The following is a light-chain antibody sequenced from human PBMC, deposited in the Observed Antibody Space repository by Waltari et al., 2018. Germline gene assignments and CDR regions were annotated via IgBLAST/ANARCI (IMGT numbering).Light chain of an antibody. J-gene: IGKJ4*01. CDR1: QGVHDN. Sequence: EIVMTQSPVTLSVSPGERVTLSCRASQGVHDNLAWYQQKPGQAPRLLISGASTRATGGPARFPGSGSGTDFTLTITRLQSEDSALYYCQQYNRWPPLTFGGGTKVEIK. V-gene: IGKV3-15*01. CDR3: QQYNRWPPLT. CDR2: GAS.